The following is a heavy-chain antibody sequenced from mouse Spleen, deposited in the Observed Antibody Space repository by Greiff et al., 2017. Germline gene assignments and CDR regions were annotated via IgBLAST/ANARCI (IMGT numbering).Heavy chain of an antibody. CDR3: ARRDYRYDGRVFNY. D-gene: IGHD2-14*01. CDR2: IHPSDSDT. Sequence: QVQLQQPGAELVKPGASVKVSCKASGYTFTSYWMHWVKQRPGQGLEWIGRIHPSDSDTNYNQKFKGKATLTVDKSSSTAYMQLSSLTSEDSAVYYCARRDYRYDGRVFNYWGQGTTLTVSS. V-gene: IGHV1-74*01. CDR1: GYTFTSYW. J-gene: IGHJ2*01.